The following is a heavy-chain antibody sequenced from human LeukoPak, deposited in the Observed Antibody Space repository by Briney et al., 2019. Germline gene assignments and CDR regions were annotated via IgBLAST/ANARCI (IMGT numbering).Heavy chain of an antibody. CDR2: IYYSGST. Sequence: KTSETLSLTCTVSGGSISSSSYYWGWIRQPPGKGLEWIGSIYYSGSTYYNPSLKSRVTISVDTSKNQFSLKLSSVTAADTAVYYCARGWSSSFDYGMDVWGQGTTVTVSS. V-gene: IGHV4-39*07. CDR3: ARGWSSSFDYGMDV. CDR1: GGSISSSSYY. J-gene: IGHJ6*02. D-gene: IGHD6-13*01.